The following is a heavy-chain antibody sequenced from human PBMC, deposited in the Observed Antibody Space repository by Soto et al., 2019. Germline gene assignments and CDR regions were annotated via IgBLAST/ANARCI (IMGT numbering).Heavy chain of an antibody. CDR2: INSDGSTT. CDR1: PSTSNSTW. Sequence: EVQLVESGGGLVQPGGSLGLPCAPSPSTSNSTWMNGVRKAPGKGLVWASLINSDGSTTNYADSVKGRFTISRDNAENTLYLQMNSLSAEDTAVYYCARGLKGYYGVDVWGQGTTVTVSS. CDR3: ARGLKGYYGVDV. J-gene: IGHJ6*02. V-gene: IGHV3-74*01.